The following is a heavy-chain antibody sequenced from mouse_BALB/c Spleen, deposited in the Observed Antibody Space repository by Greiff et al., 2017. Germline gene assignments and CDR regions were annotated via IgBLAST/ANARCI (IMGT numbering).Heavy chain of an antibody. CDR3: ARRYGSSYDYFDY. J-gene: IGHJ2*01. CDR2: IDPENGNT. CDR1: GFNIKDYY. Sequence: VQLKESGAELVRPGALVKLSCKASGFNIKDYYMHWVKQRPEQGLEWIGWIDPENGNTIYDPKFQGKASITADTSSNTAYLQLSSLTSEDTAVYYCARRYGSSYDYFDYWGQGTTLTVSS. V-gene: IGHV14-1*02. D-gene: IGHD1-1*01.